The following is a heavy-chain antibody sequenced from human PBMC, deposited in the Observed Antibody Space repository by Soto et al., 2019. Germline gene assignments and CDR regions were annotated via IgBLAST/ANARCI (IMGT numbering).Heavy chain of an antibody. V-gene: IGHV3-33*01. J-gene: IGHJ6*02. D-gene: IGHD6-6*01. CDR1: GFTFSSYG. CDR3: ARDLQSSSLFGHYYYGMDV. CDR2: LWYDGINK. Sequence: GGSLRLSCAASGFTFSSYGMHWVRQAPGKGLEWVAFLWYDGINKYYADSVKGRFTISRDNSKNMLYLQMNSLRAEDTAVYYCARDLQSSSLFGHYYYGMDVWGQGTTVTVSS.